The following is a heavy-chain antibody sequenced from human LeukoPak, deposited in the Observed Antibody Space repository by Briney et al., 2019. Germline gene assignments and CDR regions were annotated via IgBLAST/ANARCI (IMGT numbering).Heavy chain of an antibody. V-gene: IGHV4-61*02. CDR2: IYTSGST. Sequence: SQTLSLTCTVSGGSISSGSYYWSWIRQPAGKGLEWIGRIYTSGSTNYNPSLKSRVTISVDTSKNQFSLKLSSVTAADTAVYYCARKVDYYDSSGYASHFDYWGQGTLVTVSS. D-gene: IGHD3-22*01. J-gene: IGHJ4*02. CDR3: ARKVDYYDSSGYASHFDY. CDR1: GGSISSGSYY.